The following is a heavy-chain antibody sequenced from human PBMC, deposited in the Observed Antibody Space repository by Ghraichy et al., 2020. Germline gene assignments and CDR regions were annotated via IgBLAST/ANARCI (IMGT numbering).Heavy chain of an antibody. CDR2: INHSGST. V-gene: IGHV4-34*01. D-gene: IGHD2-2*01. CDR1: GGSFSGYY. J-gene: IGHJ6*02. CDR3: ARDSRYCSSTSCSPLSLYYYGMDV. Sequence: SETLSLTCAVYGGSFSGYYWSWIRQPPGKGLEWIGEINHSGSTNYNPSLKSRVTISVDTSKNQFSLKLSSVTAADTAVYYCARDSRYCSSTSCSPLSLYYYGMDVWGQGTTVTVSS.